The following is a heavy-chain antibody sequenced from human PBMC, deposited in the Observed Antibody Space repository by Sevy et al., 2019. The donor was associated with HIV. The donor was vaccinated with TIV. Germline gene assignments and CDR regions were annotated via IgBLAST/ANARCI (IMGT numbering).Heavy chain of an antibody. CDR1: GYIFTELS. V-gene: IGHV1-24*01. CDR3: ATDSVLLKGRYYDSSGYYLHY. J-gene: IGHJ4*02. Sequence: ASVKVSCKVSGYIFTELSMHWVRQAPGKGLEWMGGFDPEDGETIYAQKFQGRVTMTEETSTDTAYMDLSSLRSEETAVYYCATDSVLLKGRYYDSSGYYLHYWGQGTLVTVSS. CDR2: FDPEDGET. D-gene: IGHD3-22*01.